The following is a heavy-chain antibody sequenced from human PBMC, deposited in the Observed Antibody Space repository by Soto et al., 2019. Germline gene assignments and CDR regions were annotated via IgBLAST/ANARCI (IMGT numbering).Heavy chain of an antibody. D-gene: IGHD2-8*01. CDR1: GFTFGDYY. CDR3: ARRGPLNNLLMVPDYFGLDV. V-gene: IGHV3-11*01. Sequence: QVQLVESGGGLVKPGGSLRLSCAASGFTFGDYYMSWIRQAPGKGLEWVSYISSGGSSKYYTESVKGRFTISRDLANNSLHLQMNSLRVEDTAVYFCARRGPLNNLLMVPDYFGLDVWGQGTTVTVSS. CDR2: ISSGGSSK. J-gene: IGHJ6*02.